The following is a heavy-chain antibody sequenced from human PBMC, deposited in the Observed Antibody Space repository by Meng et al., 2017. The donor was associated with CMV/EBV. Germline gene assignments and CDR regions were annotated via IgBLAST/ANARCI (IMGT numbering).Heavy chain of an antibody. J-gene: IGHJ6*02. CDR3: ARRPSYSSLNYYYYGMDV. V-gene: IGHV1-8*03. CDR1: GYTFTSYD. CDR2: MNPNSGNT. Sequence: ASVKVSCKASGYTFTSYDINWVRQATGQGLEWMGWMNPNSGNTGYAQKFQGRVTITRNTSISTAYMELSSLRSEDTAVYYCARRPSYSSLNYYYYGMDVWGQGTTVTVSS. D-gene: IGHD6-13*01.